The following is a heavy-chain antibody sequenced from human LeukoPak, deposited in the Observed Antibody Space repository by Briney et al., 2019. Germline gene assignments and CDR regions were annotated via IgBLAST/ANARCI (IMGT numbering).Heavy chain of an antibody. D-gene: IGHD6-13*01. CDR1: GFTFRSYW. CDR2: IKQDGSEK. CDR3: VREGSIWYERPGD. V-gene: IGHV3-7*04. J-gene: IGHJ4*02. Sequence: PGGSLRLSCAGSGFTFRSYWMSWVRQAPGRGLEWVANIKQDGSEKYYVDSGRGRFIISRDNAKNSLYLQMNSLRPGDTAVYYCVREGSIWYERPGDWGQGTLVTVSS.